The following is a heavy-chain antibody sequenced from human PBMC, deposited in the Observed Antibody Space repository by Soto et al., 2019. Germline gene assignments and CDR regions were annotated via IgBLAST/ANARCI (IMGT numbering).Heavy chain of an antibody. CDR2: INPSGGST. J-gene: IGHJ4*02. Sequence: QVQLVQSGAEVKKPGASVKVSCKASGYTFTSYYMHWVRQAPGQGLEWMGIINPSGGSTTYAQKFQGRVTMTRDTSTSTVYMELSSLRSEDTAVYYCARVGCSGGSCYAVDYWGQRTLVTVSS. CDR3: ARVGCSGGSCYAVDY. D-gene: IGHD2-15*01. CDR1: GYTFTSYY. V-gene: IGHV1-46*01.